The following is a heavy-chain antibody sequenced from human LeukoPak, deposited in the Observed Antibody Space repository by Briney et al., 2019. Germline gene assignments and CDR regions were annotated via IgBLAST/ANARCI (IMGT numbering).Heavy chain of an antibody. D-gene: IGHD3-10*01. CDR1: GYTLTELS. CDR3: ATGVLWFGELSLYDY. J-gene: IGHJ4*02. Sequence: ASVKVSCKVSGYTLTELSMHWVRQAPGKGLEWMGGFDPEDGETIYAQKFQGRVTMTEDTSTDTAYMELSSLRSEDTAVYYCATGVLWFGELSLYDYWGQGTLVTVSS. CDR2: FDPEDGET. V-gene: IGHV1-24*01.